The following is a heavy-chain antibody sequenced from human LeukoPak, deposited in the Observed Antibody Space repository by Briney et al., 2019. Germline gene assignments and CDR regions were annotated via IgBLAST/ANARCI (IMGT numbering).Heavy chain of an antibody. Sequence: KPSETLSLTCTVSGGSISSYYWSWIRQPPGKGLEWIGYIYYSGSTNYNPSLKSRVTISVDTSKNQFSLKLSSVTAADTAVYCCAREEGIAAAGALEYWGQGILVTVSS. CDR1: GGSISSYY. CDR3: AREEGIAAAGALEY. J-gene: IGHJ4*02. V-gene: IGHV4-59*01. D-gene: IGHD6-13*01. CDR2: IYYSGST.